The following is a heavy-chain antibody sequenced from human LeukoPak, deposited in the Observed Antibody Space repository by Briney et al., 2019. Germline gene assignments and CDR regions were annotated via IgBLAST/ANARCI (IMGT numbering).Heavy chain of an antibody. D-gene: IGHD5-24*01. CDR1: GGSITRSSYH. CDR3: ATTNGYTRGGYDY. V-gene: IGHV4-39*07. CDR2: IYYSGTT. J-gene: IGHJ4*02. Sequence: SETLSLTCTVSGGSITRSSYHWGWIRQPPGKGLEWIGSIYYSGTTYYNPSLKSRVTILVDTSKNQFSLRLSSVNAADTAVYYCATTNGYTRGGYDYWGQGTLVTVSS.